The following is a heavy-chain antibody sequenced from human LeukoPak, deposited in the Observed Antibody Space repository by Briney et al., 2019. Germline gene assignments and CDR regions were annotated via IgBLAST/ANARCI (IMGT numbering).Heavy chain of an antibody. Sequence: SQTLSLTCAVSGGSMSSGSVCWSWIRQPPGKGLQLIGDIVPSGNTYYNPPLKIRITISVDTSKSPFSLEVSSVTAADTAVYSCAGESSGSYRFDYWGQGTLVTVSS. D-gene: IGHD6-25*01. CDR3: AGESSGSYRFDY. CDR2: IVPSGNT. V-gene: IGHV4-30-2*01. J-gene: IGHJ4*02. CDR1: GGSMSSGSVC.